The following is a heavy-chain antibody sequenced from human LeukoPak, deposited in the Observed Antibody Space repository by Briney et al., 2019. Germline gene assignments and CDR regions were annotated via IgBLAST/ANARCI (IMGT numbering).Heavy chain of an antibody. CDR3: ARQGGYSYDCGY. CDR1: GFTFSSYS. CDR2: ISSSSSYI. V-gene: IGHV3-21*01. J-gene: IGHJ4*02. D-gene: IGHD5-18*01. Sequence: PGGSLRLSCAASGFTFSSYSMNWVRQAPGKGLEWVSSISSSSSYIYYADSVKGRFTTSRDNAKNSLYLQMNSLRAEDTAVYYCARQGGYSYDCGYWGQGTLVTVSS.